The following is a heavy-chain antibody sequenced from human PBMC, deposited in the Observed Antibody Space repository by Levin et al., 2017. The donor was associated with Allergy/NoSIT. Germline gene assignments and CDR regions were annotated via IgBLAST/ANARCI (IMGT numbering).Heavy chain of an antibody. CDR2: IYYSGST. CDR3: ARRTLYGDYYFDY. J-gene: IGHJ4*02. V-gene: IGHV4-31*03. CDR1: GGSISSGGYY. D-gene: IGHD4-17*01. Sequence: SETLSLTCTVSGGSISSGGYYWSWIRQHPGKGLEWIGYIYYSGSTYYNPSLKSRVTISVDTSKNQFSLKLSSVTAADTAVYYCARRTLYGDYYFDYWGQGTLVTVSS.